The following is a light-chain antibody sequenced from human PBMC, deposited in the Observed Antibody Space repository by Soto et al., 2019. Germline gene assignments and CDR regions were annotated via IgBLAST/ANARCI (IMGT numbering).Light chain of an antibody. CDR1: QSIAGF. CDR3: QQSYSTPRT. V-gene: IGKV1-39*01. Sequence: DVQMTQSPSSLSASVGDRVIINCRASQSIAGFLNWYQQQPGKAPKLLIFAASSLQSGVPSRFGGGGSGTDFTLTISSLQPEDFATYCCQQSYSTPRTFGQGTKVDTK. CDR2: AAS. J-gene: IGKJ1*01.